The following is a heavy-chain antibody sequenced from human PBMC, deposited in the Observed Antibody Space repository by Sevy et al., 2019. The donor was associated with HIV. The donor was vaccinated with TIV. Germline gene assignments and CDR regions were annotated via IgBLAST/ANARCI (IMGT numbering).Heavy chain of an antibody. Sequence: SETLSLTCTVSGASISSYYWSWIRQPPGKGLEWVVYIYYNGRTNYNPSLKSRVTISVDTSKNQFSLKLISVTAADTAVYYCARSLADYYYGMDVWGQGTTVTVSS. CDR2: IYYNGRT. CDR1: GASISSYY. CDR3: ARSLADYYYGMDV. J-gene: IGHJ6*02. V-gene: IGHV4-59*01.